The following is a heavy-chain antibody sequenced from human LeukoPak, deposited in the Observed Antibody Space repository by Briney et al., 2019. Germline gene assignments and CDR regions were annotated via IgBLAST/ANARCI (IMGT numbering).Heavy chain of an antibody. Sequence: GGSLRLSCSASGFTFSSHAMHWVRQAPGKGLEYVSAISSNGGSTYYADSVKGRFTISRDNSKNTLYLQMSSLRAEDTAVYYCVKDWGTAMGLGYFDYWGQGTLVTVSS. J-gene: IGHJ4*02. CDR2: ISSNGGST. D-gene: IGHD5-18*01. CDR1: GFTFSSHA. V-gene: IGHV3-64D*06. CDR3: VKDWGTAMGLGYFDY.